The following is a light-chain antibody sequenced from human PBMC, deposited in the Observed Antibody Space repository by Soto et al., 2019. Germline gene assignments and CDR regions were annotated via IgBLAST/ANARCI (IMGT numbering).Light chain of an antibody. CDR1: QSVSSSY. V-gene: IGKV3-20*01. J-gene: IGKJ1*01. CDR3: HQYGSSPQT. Sequence: EIVLTQSPGTLSLSPGERATLSCRASQSVSSSYLAWYQQKPGQSPRLLIYGASIRATGIPDRFSGSGSGTDFTLTISRLEPEDFAVYYCHQYGSSPQTFGQGTKVEI. CDR2: GAS.